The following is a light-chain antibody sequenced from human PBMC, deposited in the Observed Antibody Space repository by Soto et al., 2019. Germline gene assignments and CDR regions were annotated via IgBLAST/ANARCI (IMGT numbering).Light chain of an antibody. CDR1: QSISSW. CDR3: QVYGPSPPIT. Sequence: IQISQSPSTLSATVGGTVTITCRASQSISSWLAWYQQRPGTAPKLLIYKASTLQSGVPSRFSGSGSGTDFTLTISRLEPEDFAVFYCQVYGPSPPITFGQGTRLEIK. CDR2: KAS. V-gene: IGKV1-5*03. J-gene: IGKJ5*01.